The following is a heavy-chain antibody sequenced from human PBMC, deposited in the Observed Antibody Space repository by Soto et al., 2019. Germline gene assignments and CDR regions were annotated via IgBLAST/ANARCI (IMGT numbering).Heavy chain of an antibody. D-gene: IGHD1-1*01. J-gene: IGHJ6*02. CDR1: GFTVRSYG. V-gene: IGHV3-30*03. Sequence: GASLRLSCAASGFTVRSYGMHWVRQAPGKGLEWLAVISKDGSNKYYADSVKGRFTISRDKSKNTLYLHMNSLRNEDTVVYYCRRDLPTSRGDHYYYYGLDVWGPGTTVTVSS. CDR2: ISKDGSNK. CDR3: RRDLPTSRGDHYYYYGLDV.